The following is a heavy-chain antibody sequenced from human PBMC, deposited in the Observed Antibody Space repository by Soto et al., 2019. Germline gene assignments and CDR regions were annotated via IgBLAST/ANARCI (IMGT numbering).Heavy chain of an antibody. CDR1: GGSINSASNS. CDR3: ALARYDDWCFDH. CDR2: SYHSGSS. D-gene: IGHD3-9*01. J-gene: IGHJ4*02. V-gene: IGHV4-30-2*06. Sequence: SETLSLTCIVSGGSINSASNSWGWVRQSQGKGLEWTGNSYHSGSSYYNPSLQSRVTISVDRSKAQFYLTLTSVTAADTAVYFCALARYDDWCFDHWGLGTLVTVSS.